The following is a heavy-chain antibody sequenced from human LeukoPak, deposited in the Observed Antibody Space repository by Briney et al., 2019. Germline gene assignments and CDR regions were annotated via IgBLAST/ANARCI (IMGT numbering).Heavy chain of an antibody. CDR2: IDWDDDK. Sequence: GSGPTLVNPIQTLTLTCTFSRFSLNTNGMCVSWIRQPPGKALEWLALIDWDDDKFYRTSLKTRLTISKDTSRNQVVLTLTNMDPVDTATYYCARTISGSYSNWFDSWGQGTLVTVPS. V-gene: IGHV2-70*01. CDR3: ARTISGSYSNWFDS. D-gene: IGHD1-26*01. CDR1: RFSLNTNGMC. J-gene: IGHJ5*01.